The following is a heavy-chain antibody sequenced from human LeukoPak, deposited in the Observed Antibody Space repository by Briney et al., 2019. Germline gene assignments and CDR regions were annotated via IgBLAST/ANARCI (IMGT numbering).Heavy chain of an antibody. CDR2: LNHSGST. V-gene: IGHV4-34*01. Sequence: SETLSLTCDVYGGSLTGYFWSWIRQPPGKGLEWIGELNHSGSTYYNPSLKSRVTISVDTSKNQFSLKLSSVTAADTAVYYCAGDVHYGDYLSDYWGQGTLVTVSS. J-gene: IGHJ4*02. CDR1: GGSLTGYF. CDR3: AGDVHYGDYLSDY. D-gene: IGHD4-17*01.